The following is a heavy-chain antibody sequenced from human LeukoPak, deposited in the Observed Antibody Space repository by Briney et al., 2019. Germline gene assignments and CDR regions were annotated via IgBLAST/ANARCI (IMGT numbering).Heavy chain of an antibody. V-gene: IGHV1-2*02. Sequence: ASVKVSCNASGYTFSDYYMHWVRQAPGQGLEWMGWINPNSSGTNYAQKFQGRVTMTRDTSISTAYMELSRLRSDDTAVFYCAREEVIAAAGPTLDYWGQGALVTVSS. CDR3: AREEVIAAAGPTLDY. CDR1: GYTFSDYY. J-gene: IGHJ4*02. D-gene: IGHD6-13*01. CDR2: INPNSSGT.